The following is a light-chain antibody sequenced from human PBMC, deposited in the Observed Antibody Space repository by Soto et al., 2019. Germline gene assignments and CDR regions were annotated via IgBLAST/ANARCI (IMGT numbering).Light chain of an antibody. J-gene: IGKJ1*01. Sequence: DIQMNPSPSSLFASVGDRVTITCPASQGISNYLARYQQKPGKVPKLLIYTASTLQSGVPSRFSGSGSGTDFTLTISSLQPEDVATYYCQKYNGAPQTFGQGTKV. CDR1: QGISNY. CDR3: QKYNGAPQT. CDR2: TAS. V-gene: IGKV1-27*01.